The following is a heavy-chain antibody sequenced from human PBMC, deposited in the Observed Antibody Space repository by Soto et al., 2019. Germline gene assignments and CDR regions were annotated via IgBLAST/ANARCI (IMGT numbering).Heavy chain of an antibody. J-gene: IGHJ6*02. V-gene: IGHV4-4*02. CDR2: IYHSGST. Sequence: SETLSLTCAVSGGSISSSNWWSWVRQPPGKGLEWIGEIYHSGSTNYNPSLKSRVTISVDKSKNQFSLKLSSVTAADTAVYYCARLGYSSSWYHIYYYYGMDVWGQGTTVTVSS. CDR1: GGSISSSNW. D-gene: IGHD6-13*01. CDR3: ARLGYSSSWYHIYYYYGMDV.